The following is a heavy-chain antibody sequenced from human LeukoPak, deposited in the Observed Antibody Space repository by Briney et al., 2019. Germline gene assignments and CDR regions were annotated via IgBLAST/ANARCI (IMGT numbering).Heavy chain of an antibody. CDR1: GFTFSDYY. Sequence: PGGSLRLSCAASGFTFSDYYMSWIRQAPGKGLEWVSYISSSGSTIYHADSVKGRSTISRDNAKNSLYLQMNSLRAEDTAVYYCARDPPYYYDSSGCPWGQGTLVTVSS. D-gene: IGHD3-22*01. CDR2: ISSSGSTI. J-gene: IGHJ5*02. CDR3: ARDPPYYYDSSGCP. V-gene: IGHV3-11*01.